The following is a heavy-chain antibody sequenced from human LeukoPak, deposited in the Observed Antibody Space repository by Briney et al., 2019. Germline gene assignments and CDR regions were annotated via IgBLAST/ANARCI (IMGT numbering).Heavy chain of an antibody. CDR2: IYYSGST. J-gene: IGHJ3*02. V-gene: IGHV4-39*01. CDR1: GGSISSSSYY. D-gene: IGHD6-19*01. CDR3: ASGSEKQWLVLDAFDI. Sequence: SETLSLTCTVSGGSISSSSYYWGWIRQPPGKGLEWIGSIYYSGSTYYNPSLKSRVTISVDTSKNQFSLKLSSVTAADTAVYYCASGSEKQWLVLDAFDIWGQGTMVTVSS.